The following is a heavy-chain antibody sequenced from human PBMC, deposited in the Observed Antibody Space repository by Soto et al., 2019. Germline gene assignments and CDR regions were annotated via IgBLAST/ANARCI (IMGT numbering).Heavy chain of an antibody. V-gene: IGHV1-69*08. CDR3: ARDIPDWERDDYCRGVDV. Sequence: QVQLVQSGAEVKKPGSSVKVSCKASGVTFNKYIISWVRQAPGQGLEWMGSFIPILNIANYEQKFQGRVTITADKPTSTAYMEVSSLRSDDTAVYYCARDIPDWERDDYCRGVDVGGQGSTVTVSS. CDR2: FIPILNIA. J-gene: IGHJ6*02. CDR1: GVTFNKYI. D-gene: IGHD1-26*01.